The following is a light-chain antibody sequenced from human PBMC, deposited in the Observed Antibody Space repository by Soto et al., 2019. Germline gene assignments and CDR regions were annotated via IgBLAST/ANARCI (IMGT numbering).Light chain of an antibody. CDR3: QQYNTYSWT. J-gene: IGKJ1*01. V-gene: IGKV1-5*03. CDR2: KAS. Sequence: DIQMTQFPSTLSASVGDRVTITCRASQSISNRLAWFQQKSGEAPNLLIHKASSLESGVPSRFSGSGSGTECTLTISSLQPDDFATYYCQQYNTYSWTFGQGTKVEIK. CDR1: QSISNR.